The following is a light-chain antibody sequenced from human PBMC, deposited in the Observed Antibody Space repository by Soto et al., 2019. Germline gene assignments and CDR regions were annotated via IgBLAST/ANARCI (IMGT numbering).Light chain of an antibody. J-gene: IGLJ1*01. CDR2: EVS. V-gene: IGLV2-14*01. CDR1: SDDVGGYNY. CDR3: SSFTSSSTPYV. Sequence: QSALTQPASVSGSPGQSITISCTGTSDDVGGYNYVSWYQQHPGKAPKFIIYEVSNRPSGVSNRFSGSKSGNTASLTISGLRAEDEADYYCSSFTSSSTPYVFGTGTKLTVL.